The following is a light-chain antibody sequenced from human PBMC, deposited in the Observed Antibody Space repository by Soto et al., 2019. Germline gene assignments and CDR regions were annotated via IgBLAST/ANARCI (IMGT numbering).Light chain of an antibody. CDR2: DAS. V-gene: IGKV3-11*01. CDR3: QLSQQRSDWPPIT. J-gene: IGKJ5*01. Sequence: DTLLTQSPATLSLSPGERVTLSCRATQGVSNSLACYQQKSGQAPRLLIYDASFRATGIPTRFSGSGSGTDFTLAISSLEPEDFAVYYCQLSQQRSDWPPITFGQGTRLEIK. CDR1: QGVSNS.